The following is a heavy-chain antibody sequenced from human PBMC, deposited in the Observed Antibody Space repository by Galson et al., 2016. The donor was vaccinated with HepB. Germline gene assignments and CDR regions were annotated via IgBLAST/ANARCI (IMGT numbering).Heavy chain of an antibody. CDR2: IYNNGDK. CDR3: AHRLLVGGEVFDS. J-gene: IGHJ4*02. D-gene: IGHD3-16*01. V-gene: IGHV2-5*01. CDR1: GFSISNTPDG. Sequence: PALVKPTQTLTLTCTFTGFSISNTPDGVGWIRQPPGKALEWLALIYNNGDKRYSPSLNNILTVTEGTSSNHVVLTLANMDPVDSGTYYCAHRLLVGGEVFDSWGPGTPVTVSS.